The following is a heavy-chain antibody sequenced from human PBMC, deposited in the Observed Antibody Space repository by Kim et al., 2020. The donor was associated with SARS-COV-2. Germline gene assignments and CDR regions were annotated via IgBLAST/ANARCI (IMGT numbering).Heavy chain of an antibody. J-gene: IGHJ5*02. CDR1: GGSMNRDDTC. V-gene: IGHV4-30-4*01. Sequence: SETLSLTCNVSGGSMNRDDTCWSWIRQSPGKGLEWIGYTYYSGVTLYNPSLKSRLTISVDKSNNHFSLTLSSVTAADTAVYYCARTHENYDIWSDLWGPGTLDTVSS. D-gene: IGHD3-9*01. CDR3: ARTHENYDIWSDL. CDR2: TYYSGVT.